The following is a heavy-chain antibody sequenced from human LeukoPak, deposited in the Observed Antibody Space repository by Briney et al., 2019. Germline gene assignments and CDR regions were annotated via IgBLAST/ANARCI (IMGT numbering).Heavy chain of an antibody. V-gene: IGHV4-59*08. CDR3: ASHPYGGNSEGYHYYYGMDV. CDR1: GGSISSYY. D-gene: IGHD4-23*01. J-gene: IGHJ6*02. Sequence: SETLSLTCTVSGGSISSYYWSWIRQPPGKGLEWIGYIYYSGSTNYNPSLKSRVTISVDTSKNQFSLKLSSVTAADTAVYYCASHPYGGNSEGYHYYYGMDVWGQGTTVTVSS. CDR2: IYYSGST.